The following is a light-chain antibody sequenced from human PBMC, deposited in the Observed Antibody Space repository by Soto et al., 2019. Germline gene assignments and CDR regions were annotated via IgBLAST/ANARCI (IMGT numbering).Light chain of an antibody. CDR1: QDISNY. J-gene: IGKJ5*01. Sequence: DIQMTQSPSSLSASVGDRVTITCQASQDISNYLNWYQQKPGKAPKLLSYDASNFETGVPSRFSGSGSGTDFTFTISSLQPEDIATYYCQQYYNLPITFGQGTRLEIK. CDR2: DAS. CDR3: QQYYNLPIT. V-gene: IGKV1-33*01.